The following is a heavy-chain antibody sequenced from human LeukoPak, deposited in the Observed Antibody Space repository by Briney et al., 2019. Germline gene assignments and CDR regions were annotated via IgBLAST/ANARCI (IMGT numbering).Heavy chain of an antibody. J-gene: IGHJ4*02. CDR3: AKDITGYGGYFDY. Sequence: GRSLRLSCAASGFTFDDYAMHWVRQAPGKGLEWVSGISWNSGSIGYADSVKGRFTISRDNAKNSLYLQMNSLRAEDTALHYCAKDITGYGGYFDYWGQGTLVTVSS. D-gene: IGHD4/OR15-4a*01. CDR1: GFTFDDYA. V-gene: IGHV3-9*01. CDR2: ISWNSGSI.